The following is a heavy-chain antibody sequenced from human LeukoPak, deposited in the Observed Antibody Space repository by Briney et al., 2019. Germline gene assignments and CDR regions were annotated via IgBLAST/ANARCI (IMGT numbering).Heavy chain of an antibody. D-gene: IGHD4-23*01. CDR3: TRILANTYGGGDC. V-gene: IGHV3-74*01. CDR2: INPDGRST. J-gene: IGHJ4*02. CDR1: GFTFSRFW. Sequence: PGGSLRLSCAASGFTFSRFWMYWVRQVLGKGLVWVSRINPDGRSTNYADSVRGRFTMSRDNAKNTLYLQMNSLRSDDTAIYYCTRILANTYGGGDCWGQGTLVTVSS.